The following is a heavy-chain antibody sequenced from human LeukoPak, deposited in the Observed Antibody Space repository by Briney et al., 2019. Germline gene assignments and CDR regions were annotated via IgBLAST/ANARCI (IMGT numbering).Heavy chain of an antibody. D-gene: IGHD3-9*01. CDR1: GYTFTSYD. CDR2: MNPNSGNT. V-gene: IGHV1-8*01. J-gene: IGHJ4*02. Sequence: ASVKVSCKAPGYTFTSYDINWVRQATGQGLEWMGWMNPNSGNTGYAQKFQGRVTMTRNTSISTAYMELSSLRSEDTAVYYCAMLYYDILTGYYYFDYWGQGTLVTVSS. CDR3: AMLYYDILTGYYYFDY.